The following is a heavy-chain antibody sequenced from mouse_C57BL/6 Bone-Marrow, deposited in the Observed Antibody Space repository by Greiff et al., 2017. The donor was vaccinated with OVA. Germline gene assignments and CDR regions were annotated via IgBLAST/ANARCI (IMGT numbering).Heavy chain of an antibody. Sequence: EVQLVESEGGLVQPGSSMTLSCTASGFTFSDYYVAWVRQVPEKGLEWVANINYDGSSNYYLDSLTSRFIISRDNAKNILYLQMSSLKSENTATYYCARENDYDDAMEYRGQRAAGTVSS. CDR1: GFTFSDYY. CDR2: INYDGSSN. CDR3: ARENDYDDAMEY. J-gene: IGHJ4*01. V-gene: IGHV5-16*01. D-gene: IGHD2-4*01.